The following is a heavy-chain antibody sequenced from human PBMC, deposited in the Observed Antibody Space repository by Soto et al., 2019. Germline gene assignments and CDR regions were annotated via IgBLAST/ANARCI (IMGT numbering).Heavy chain of an antibody. D-gene: IGHD2-2*01. J-gene: IGHJ5*02. CDR1: GFTVSSNY. V-gene: IGHV3-53*01. CDR2: IYSGGST. Sequence: PVGSLRLSCAASGFTVSSNYMSWVRQAPGKGLEWVSVIYSGGSTYYADSVKGRFTISRDNSKNTLYLQMNSLRAEDTAVYYCARSVVPAAGWFDPWGQGTLVTVSS. CDR3: ARSVVPAAGWFDP.